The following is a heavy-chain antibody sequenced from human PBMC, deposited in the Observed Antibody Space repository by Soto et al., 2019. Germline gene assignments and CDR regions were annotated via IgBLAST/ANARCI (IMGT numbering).Heavy chain of an antibody. V-gene: IGHV3-30*18. CDR1: GFTFSSYG. J-gene: IGHJ4*02. D-gene: IGHD3-10*01. CDR2: LSYDGSNK. CDR3: AKDQRLLWFGELLDY. Sequence: QVQLVESGGGVVQPGRSLRLSCAASGFTFSSYGMHWVRQAPGKGLEWVAVLSYDGSNKYYADSVKGRFTISRDNSKNTLYLQMNSLRAEDTAVYYCAKDQRLLWFGELLDYWGQGTLVTVSS.